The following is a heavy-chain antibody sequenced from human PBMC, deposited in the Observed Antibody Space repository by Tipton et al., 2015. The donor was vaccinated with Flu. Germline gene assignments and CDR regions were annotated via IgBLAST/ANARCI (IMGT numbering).Heavy chain of an antibody. Sequence: AVSGFSVSTYYMNWVRQAPGKGLEWASITYSGGATYYADSVQGRFTVSTDTSKNTLYLQMNSLRGEDSAVYYRARDYGGNWFDSWGQGTLVTVSS. J-gene: IGHJ5*01. D-gene: IGHD3-16*01. CDR1: GFSVSTYY. V-gene: IGHV3-53*01. CDR3: ARDYGGNWFDS. CDR2: TYSGGAT.